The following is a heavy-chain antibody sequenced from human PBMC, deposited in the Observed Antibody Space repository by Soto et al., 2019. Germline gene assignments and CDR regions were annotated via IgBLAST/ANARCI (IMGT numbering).Heavy chain of an antibody. CDR1: GYTFTGYY. Sequence: ASVKVSCKASGYTFTGYYMHWVRQAPGQGLEWMGWINPNSGGTNYAQKFQGWVTMTRDTSISTAYMELSRLSSDDTAVYYCARSGSGSYYYYCYMDVWGKGTTVTVSS. D-gene: IGHD3-10*01. CDR3: ARSGSGSYYYYCYMDV. CDR2: INPNSGGT. J-gene: IGHJ6*03. V-gene: IGHV1-2*04.